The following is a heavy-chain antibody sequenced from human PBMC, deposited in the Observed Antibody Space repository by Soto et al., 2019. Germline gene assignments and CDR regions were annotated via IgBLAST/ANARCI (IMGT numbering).Heavy chain of an antibody. CDR2: IYNSGST. CDR1: GGSISGYY. J-gene: IGHJ4*02. CDR3: ARGRGDTAMAWYY. V-gene: IGHV4-59*08. D-gene: IGHD5-18*01. Sequence: PSETLSLTCTVPGGSISGYYWIWMRQPPGKGLEWIGYIYNSGSTNYNPALKSRVTISVDTSKNQFSLKLSSVTAADTAVYYCARGRGDTAMAWYYWGQGTLVTVSS.